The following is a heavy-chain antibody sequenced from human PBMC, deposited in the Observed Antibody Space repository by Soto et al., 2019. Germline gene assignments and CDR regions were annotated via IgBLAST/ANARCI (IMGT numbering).Heavy chain of an antibody. V-gene: IGHV4-4*02. Sequence: QVQLQESGPGLVEPSGTLSLTCAVSGGSITKDNWWNWVRQPPGKGLEWIGEISHSGSTNYNPSLKSRATISVDMSKNQFSLKLRYVTAADTAVYYCTKDHTGADAFEIWGQGIMVTVSS. CDR3: TKDHTGADAFEI. J-gene: IGHJ3*02. D-gene: IGHD7-27*01. CDR1: GGSITKDNW. CDR2: ISHSGST.